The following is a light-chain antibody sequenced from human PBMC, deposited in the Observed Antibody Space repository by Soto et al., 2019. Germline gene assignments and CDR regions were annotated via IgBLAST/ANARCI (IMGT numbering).Light chain of an antibody. CDR1: QSISSY. CDR3: RQRYSTPFFT. Sequence: DIQLTQSPSSLSASVADRVTITCPASQSISSYLNWYQQKPGKAPKLLIYAASSLPSGLPSRFSGNGSGTEFTLTICSLRPEDCATYYGRQRYSTPFFTFGRGPKVDIK. J-gene: IGKJ3*01. V-gene: IGKV1-39*01. CDR2: AAS.